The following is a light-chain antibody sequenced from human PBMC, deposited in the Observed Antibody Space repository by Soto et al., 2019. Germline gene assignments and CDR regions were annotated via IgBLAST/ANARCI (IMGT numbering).Light chain of an antibody. J-gene: IGKJ4*01. CDR2: AAS. Sequence: EIQLTQSPSFLSASVGERVTITCRASQGISSYLAWYQQKPGKAPKLLIYAASTLQSGVPSRFSGSGSGTEFTLTISSLQPEDFATYYGQQLNSYPLTFGGGTKVEIK. CDR1: QGISSY. V-gene: IGKV1-9*01. CDR3: QQLNSYPLT.